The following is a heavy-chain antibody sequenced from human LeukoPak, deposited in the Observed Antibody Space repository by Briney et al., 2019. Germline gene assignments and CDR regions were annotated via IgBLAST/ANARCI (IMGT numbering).Heavy chain of an antibody. CDR1: GCTFSSYG. Sequence: PGGALRLSCAASGCTFSSYGMHWVRQAPGKGLEGVAVISYDGSNKYYADSVKGRFTISRDNSKNTLYLQMNSLRAEDTAVYYCAKDGFNDFWSGYPPYGTWFDPWGQGTLVTVSS. D-gene: IGHD3-3*01. J-gene: IGHJ5*02. CDR2: ISYDGSNK. V-gene: IGHV3-30*18. CDR3: AKDGFNDFWSGYPPYGTWFDP.